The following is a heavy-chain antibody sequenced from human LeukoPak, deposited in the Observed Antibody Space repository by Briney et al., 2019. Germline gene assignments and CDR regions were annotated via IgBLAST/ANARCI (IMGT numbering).Heavy chain of an antibody. CDR1: VGSFSGYY. CDR3: ARGYYGSGSHCCHMDV. CDR2: INHSGST. J-gene: IGHJ6*03. Sequence: SETLSLTCAVYVGSFSGYYWSWIRQPPGKGLEWIGEINHSGSTNYNSSLKSRVTTSVDTSKNQFSLKLSSVTAADTAVYYCARGYYGSGSHCCHMDVWGKGTTITVS. D-gene: IGHD3-10*01. V-gene: IGHV4-34*01.